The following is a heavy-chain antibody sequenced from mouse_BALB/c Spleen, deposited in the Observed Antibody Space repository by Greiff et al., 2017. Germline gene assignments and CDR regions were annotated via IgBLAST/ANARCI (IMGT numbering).Heavy chain of an antibody. CDR2: ILPGSGST. J-gene: IGHJ4*01. V-gene: IGHV1-9*01. CDR3: ASGAMITTFDAMDY. D-gene: IGHD2-4*01. CDR1: GYTFSSYW. Sequence: VQLVESGAELMKPGASVKISCKATGYTFSSYWIEWVKQRPGHGLEWIGEILPGSGSTNYNEKFKGKATFTADTSSNTAYMQLSSLTSEDSAVYYCASGAMITTFDAMDYWGQGTSVTVSS.